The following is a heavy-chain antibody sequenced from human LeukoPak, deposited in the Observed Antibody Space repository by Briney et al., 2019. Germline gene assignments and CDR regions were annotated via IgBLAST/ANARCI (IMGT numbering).Heavy chain of an antibody. Sequence: PGGSLRLSCAASGFTFSSYSMNWVRQAPGKGLEWVSSISSSSSYIYYADSVKGRFTISRDNAKNPLYLQMNSLRAEDTAVYYCARDFRVPGTVVVVAAAFDPWGQGTLVTVSS. D-gene: IGHD2-15*01. V-gene: IGHV3-21*01. CDR1: GFTFSSYS. J-gene: IGHJ5*02. CDR2: ISSSSSYI. CDR3: ARDFRVPGTVVVVAAAFDP.